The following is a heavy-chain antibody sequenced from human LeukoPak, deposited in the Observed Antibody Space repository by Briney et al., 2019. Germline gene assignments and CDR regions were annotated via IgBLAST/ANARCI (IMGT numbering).Heavy chain of an antibody. J-gene: IGHJ4*02. CDR1: GGSISSYY. D-gene: IGHD6-19*01. CDR3: ARGKARAVAGFDY. V-gene: IGHV4-59*01. Sequence: SETLSLTCTVSGGSISSYYWSWIRQPPGKGLEWIGYIYYSGSTNYNPSLKSRVTISVDTSKNQFSLKLSSVTAADTAVYYCARGKARAVAGFDYWGQGNLVTVSS. CDR2: IYYSGST.